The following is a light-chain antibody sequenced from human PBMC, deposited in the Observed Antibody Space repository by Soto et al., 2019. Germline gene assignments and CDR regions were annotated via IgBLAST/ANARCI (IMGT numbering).Light chain of an antibody. Sequence: EMVMTQSPTILSVSPGERATLSCRASQSVSSNLAWYQQKPGQPPRLLMYGVYTRAPGTPARFSGSGSGTEFTLTISSLQSEDFAVYYCQQYNNWPPLTFGGGTK. CDR3: QQYNNWPPLT. J-gene: IGKJ4*01. V-gene: IGKV3D-15*01. CDR2: GVY. CDR1: QSVSSN.